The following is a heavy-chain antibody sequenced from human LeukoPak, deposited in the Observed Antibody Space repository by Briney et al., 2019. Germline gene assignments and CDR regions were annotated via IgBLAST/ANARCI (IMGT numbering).Heavy chain of an antibody. CDR3: ARRLLGYCSGGSCYSGYFQH. D-gene: IGHD2-15*01. CDR1: GGSFSGYY. CDR2: INHSGST. V-gene: IGHV4-34*01. Sequence: SETLSLTCAVYGGSFSGYYWSWIRQPPGKGLEWIGEINHSGSTNSNPSLKSRVTISVDTSKNQFSLKLSSVTAADTAMYYCARRLLGYCSGGSCYSGYFQHWGQGTLGTVSS. J-gene: IGHJ1*01.